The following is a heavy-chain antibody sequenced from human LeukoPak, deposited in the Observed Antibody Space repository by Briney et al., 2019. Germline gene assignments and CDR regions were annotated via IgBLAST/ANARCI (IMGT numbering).Heavy chain of an antibody. CDR2: ISSSGSTI. D-gene: IGHD6-13*01. V-gene: IGHV3-48*03. J-gene: IGHJ4*02. Sequence: GGSLRLSCAASGFTFSSYEMNWVRQAPGKGLEWVSYISSSGSTIYYADSVKGRFTISRDNAKNSLYLQMNSLRAEDTAVYYCARGLAAAGPGVYWGQGTLVTVSS. CDR3: ARGLAAAGPGVY. CDR1: GFTFSSYE.